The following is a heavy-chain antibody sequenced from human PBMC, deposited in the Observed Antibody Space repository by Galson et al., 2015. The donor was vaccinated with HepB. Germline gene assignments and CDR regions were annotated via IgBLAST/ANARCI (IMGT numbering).Heavy chain of an antibody. J-gene: IGHJ4*02. CDR2: ISYDGSNK. Sequence: SLRLSCAASGFTFSSYAMHWVCQAPGKGLEWVAVISYDGSNKYYADSVKGRFTISRDNSKNTLYLQMNSLRAEDTAVYYCARERVAGEDWGQGTLVTVSS. CDR3: ARERVAGED. CDR1: GFTFSSYA. D-gene: IGHD2-15*01. V-gene: IGHV3-30*04.